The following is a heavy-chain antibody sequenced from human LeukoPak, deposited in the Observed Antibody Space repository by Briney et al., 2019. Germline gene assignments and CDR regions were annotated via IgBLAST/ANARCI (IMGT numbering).Heavy chain of an antibody. J-gene: IGHJ3*02. CDR3: AKSLGYRDAFDI. Sequence: GRSLRLSCAASGFTFSSYAMHWVRQAPGKGPEWVAVISYDGSNKYYADSVKGRFTISRDNSKNTLYLQMNSLRAEDTAVYYCAKSLGYRDAFDIWGQGTMVTVSS. CDR1: GFTFSSYA. V-gene: IGHV3-30*04. D-gene: IGHD3-16*01. CDR2: ISYDGSNK.